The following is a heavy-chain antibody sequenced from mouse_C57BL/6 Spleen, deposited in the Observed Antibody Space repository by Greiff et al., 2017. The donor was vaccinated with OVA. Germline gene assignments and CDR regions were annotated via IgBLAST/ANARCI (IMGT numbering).Heavy chain of an antibody. CDR2: ISSGGSYT. V-gene: IGHV5-6*01. Sequence: EVQVVESGGDLVKPGGSLKLSCAASGFTFSSYGMSWVRQTPDKRLEWVATISSGGSYTYYPDSVKGRFTISRDNAKNTLYLQMSSLKSEDTAMYYCARDYSNGAMDYWGQGTSVTVSS. CDR3: ARDYSNGAMDY. D-gene: IGHD2-5*01. CDR1: GFTFSSYG. J-gene: IGHJ4*01.